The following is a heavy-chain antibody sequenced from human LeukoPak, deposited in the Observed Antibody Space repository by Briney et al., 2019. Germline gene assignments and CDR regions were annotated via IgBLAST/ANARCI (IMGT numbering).Heavy chain of an antibody. D-gene: IGHD3-22*01. V-gene: IGHV3-23*01. CDR3: AKDSYDSSGSRYDY. Sequence: GGSLRLSCAASGFTFSDYAMSWVRQAPGKGLEWVSAISDRGDRTWDADSVKGRVTISRDNYRNTLFLQMNSLRAEDTAIYYCAKDSYDSSGSRYDYWGQGTLVTVSS. J-gene: IGHJ4*02. CDR2: ISDRGDRT. CDR1: GFTFSDYA.